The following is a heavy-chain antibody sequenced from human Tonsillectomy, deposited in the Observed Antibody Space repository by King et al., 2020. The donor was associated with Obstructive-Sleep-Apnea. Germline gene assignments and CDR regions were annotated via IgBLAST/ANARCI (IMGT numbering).Heavy chain of an antibody. D-gene: IGHD3-22*01. CDR3: ARMDYFDSSGYIYYFDY. J-gene: IGHJ4*02. CDR1: GGSISSGGYS. Sequence: VQLQESGPGLMKPSQTLSLTCAVSGGSISSGGYSWSWIRQPPGKGLEWIGYIYYSGSTYYNPSLKSRVSISVDKSKNQLSLKLSSVTAADTAMYYCARMDYFDSSGYIYYFDYWGQGTMVTVSS. V-gene: IGHV4-30-4*07. CDR2: IYYSGST.